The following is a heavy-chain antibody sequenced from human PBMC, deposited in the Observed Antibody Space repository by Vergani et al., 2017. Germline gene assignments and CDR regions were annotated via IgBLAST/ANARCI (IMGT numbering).Heavy chain of an antibody. D-gene: IGHD3-3*01. V-gene: IGHV1-46*01. CDR1: GYTFTSYY. CDR2: INPSGGST. CDR3: ARWPTFGVVIMSLRGMDV. J-gene: IGHJ6*02. Sequence: QVQLVQSGAEVKKPGASVKVSCKASGYTFTSYYMHWVRQAPGQGLEWMGIINPSGGSTSYAQKFQGRVTMTRDTSTSTVYMELSSLRSEDTAVYYCARWPTFGVVIMSLRGMDVWGQGTTVTVSS.